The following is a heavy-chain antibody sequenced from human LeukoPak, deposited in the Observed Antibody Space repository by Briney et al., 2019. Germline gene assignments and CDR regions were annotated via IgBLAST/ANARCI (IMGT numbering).Heavy chain of an antibody. D-gene: IGHD1-26*01. Sequence: SSETLSLTCTVSGGSISSGGYYWSWIRQHPGKGLEWIGYISYSGGTYYNPSLKSRVTISVDTSKNQFSLKLSSVTAADTAVYYCASRVGATSPLGYWGQGTLVTVSS. CDR2: ISYSGGT. CDR1: GGSISSGGYY. V-gene: IGHV4-31*03. CDR3: ASRVGATSPLGY. J-gene: IGHJ4*02.